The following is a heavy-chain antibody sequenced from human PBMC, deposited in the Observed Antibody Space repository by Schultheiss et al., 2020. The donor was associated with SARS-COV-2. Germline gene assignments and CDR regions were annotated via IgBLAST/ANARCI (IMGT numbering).Heavy chain of an antibody. CDR3: ASHQLERGAGAFDI. D-gene: IGHD1-1*01. CDR2: IYPGDSDT. Sequence: GGSLRLSCKGSGYSFTSYWIGWVRQMPGKGLEWMGIIYPGDSDTRYSPSFQGQVTISADKSISTAYLQWSSLKASDTAMYYCASHQLERGAGAFDIWGQGTMVTVSS. CDR1: GYSFTSYW. V-gene: IGHV5-51*01. J-gene: IGHJ3*02.